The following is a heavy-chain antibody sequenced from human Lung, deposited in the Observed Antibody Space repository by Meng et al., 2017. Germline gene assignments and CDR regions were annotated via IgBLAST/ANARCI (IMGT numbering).Heavy chain of an antibody. CDR1: GFNFGDYI. V-gene: IGHV3-74*01. J-gene: IGHJ4*02. CDR3: ARDLAWVLFDY. D-gene: IGHD3-3*01. Sequence: EVALVESGGGLVQPGGSLRLSCGASGFNFGDYIMHWVRQSPGKGLEWISRIVSDGGITTYADSVKGRFTVSRDNAKNTLYLQMNSLGADDTAVYYCARDLAWVLFDYWGQGALVTVSS. CDR2: IVSDGGIT.